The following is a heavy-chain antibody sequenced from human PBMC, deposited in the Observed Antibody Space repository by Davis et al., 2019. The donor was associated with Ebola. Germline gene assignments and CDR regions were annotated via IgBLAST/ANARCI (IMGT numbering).Heavy chain of an antibody. J-gene: IGHJ6*02. D-gene: IGHD3-9*01. Sequence: GSLRLSCAASGFTFSSYEMNWVRQAPGKGLEWVSYISSSGSTIYYAESVKGRFTISRDNAKNSLYLQMNSLRAEDTAVYYCSRGRYGIYGMDVWGQGTTVTVSS. CDR2: ISSSGSTI. CDR1: GFTFSSYE. V-gene: IGHV3-48*03. CDR3: SRGRYGIYGMDV.